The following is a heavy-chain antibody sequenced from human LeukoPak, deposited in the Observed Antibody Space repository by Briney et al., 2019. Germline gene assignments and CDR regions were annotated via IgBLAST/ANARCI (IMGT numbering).Heavy chain of an antibody. CDR2: IRYDGNNK. J-gene: IGHJ4*02. Sequence: GGSLRLSCAASGFIFSNYGMHWVRQAPGRGLEWVAFIRYDGNNKYYADSVKGRFTVSRDNSKNTLYLQMNSLRAEDTAVYYCVRGAYSSSWLNFDYWGQGTLVTVSS. CDR1: GFIFSNYG. V-gene: IGHV3-30*02. CDR3: VRGAYSSSWLNFDY. D-gene: IGHD6-13*01.